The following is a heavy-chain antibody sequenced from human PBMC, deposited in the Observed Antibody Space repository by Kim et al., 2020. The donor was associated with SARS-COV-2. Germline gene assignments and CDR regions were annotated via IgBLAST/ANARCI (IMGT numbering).Heavy chain of an antibody. CDR2: ISWNSGSI. CDR1: GFTFDDYD. Sequence: GGSLRLSCAASGFTFDDYDMHWVRQAPGKGLEWVSGISWNSGSIGYADSVKGRFTISRDNAKNSLYLQMNSLRAEDTALYYCAKDEYPSSGLFDYWCQGTLVTVSA. J-gene: IGHJ4*02. CDR3: AKDEYPSSGLFDY. D-gene: IGHD6-19*01. V-gene: IGHV3-9*01.